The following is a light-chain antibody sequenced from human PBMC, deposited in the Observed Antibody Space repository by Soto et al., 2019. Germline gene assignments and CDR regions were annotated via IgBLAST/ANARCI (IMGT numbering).Light chain of an antibody. Sequence: EIVMTQSPATLSVSPGERATLSCRASQSITSNVAWYQHKPGQAPRLLIFGASTRATGIPARFSGSGSGTDFILTISSLQSEDFAVYYCQQYNYYVTFGHGTRLEIK. V-gene: IGKV3-15*01. CDR3: QQYNYYVT. CDR2: GAS. CDR1: QSITSN. J-gene: IGKJ5*01.